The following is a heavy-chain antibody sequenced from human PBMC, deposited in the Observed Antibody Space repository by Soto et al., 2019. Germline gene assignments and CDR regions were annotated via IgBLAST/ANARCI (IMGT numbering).Heavy chain of an antibody. CDR3: AHRQTYCGGNCYSGFDY. CDR1: GFSLTTSGVG. Sequence: QITLKESGPTLVKPTQTLTLTCTFSGFSLTTSGVGVGWIRQPPGKALEGLALIYWDDDKRYSPSLKSRLTITKDTSKNQVVLTMTNMDPVDTATYYCAHRQTYCGGNCYSGFDYWGQGTLVTVSS. D-gene: IGHD2-21*02. CDR2: IYWDDDK. V-gene: IGHV2-5*02. J-gene: IGHJ4*02.